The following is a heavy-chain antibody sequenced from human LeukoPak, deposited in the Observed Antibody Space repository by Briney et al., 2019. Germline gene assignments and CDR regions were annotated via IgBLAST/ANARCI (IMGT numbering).Heavy chain of an antibody. D-gene: IGHD5-12*01. CDR1: GFTFSSYA. CDR2: ISGSGGTT. Sequence: PGGSLRLSCAASGFTFSSYAMSWVRQAPGKGLEWVSAISGSGGTTHYADSVRGRFTISRDNAKNSLYLQMNSLRAEDTAVYYCARRLRGYSGYDGRTLDYWGQGTLVTVSS. CDR3: ARRLRGYSGYDGRTLDY. J-gene: IGHJ4*02. V-gene: IGHV3-23*01.